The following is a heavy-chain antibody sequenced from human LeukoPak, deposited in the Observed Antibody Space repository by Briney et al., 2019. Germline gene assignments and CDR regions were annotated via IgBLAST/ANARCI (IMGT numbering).Heavy chain of an antibody. J-gene: IGHJ6*03. V-gene: IGHV4-4*09. CDR2: IYTRGST. CDR1: GGSISSYY. Sequence: PSETLSLTCTVSGGSISSYYWSWIRQPPGKGLEWIGYIYTRGSTNYNPSLKSRVTISVDTSKNQFSLKLSSVTAADTAVYYCARHASYYYYYMDVWGKGTTVTVSS. CDR3: ARHASYYYYYMDV.